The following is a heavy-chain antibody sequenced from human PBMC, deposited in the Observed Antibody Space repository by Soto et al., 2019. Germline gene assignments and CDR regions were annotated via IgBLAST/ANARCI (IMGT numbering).Heavy chain of an antibody. Sequence: EVQLVESGGGLVKPGGSLRLSCGASGFTFSSYSMNWVRQAPGKGLEWVSSISSSSSYIYYADSVKGRFTISRDNAENSLYLQMNSLRAEDTAVYYCARDDGRDAFDIWGQGTLVTVSS. D-gene: IGHD1-1*01. CDR1: GFTFSSYS. CDR2: ISSSSSYI. J-gene: IGHJ3*02. V-gene: IGHV3-21*01. CDR3: ARDDGRDAFDI.